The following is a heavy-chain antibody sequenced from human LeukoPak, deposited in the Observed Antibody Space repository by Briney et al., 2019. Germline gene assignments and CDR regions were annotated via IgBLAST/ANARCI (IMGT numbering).Heavy chain of an antibody. CDR3: AKDLNPLTGYGDY. Sequence: ASVKVSCKASGGTFSSYAISWVRQAPGQGLEWMGGIIPIFGTANYAQKFQGRVTITTDESTSTAYMELSSLRSEDTAVYYCAKDLNPLTGYGDYWGQGTLVTVSS. CDR2: IIPIFGTA. CDR1: GGTFSSYA. V-gene: IGHV1-69*05. D-gene: IGHD3-9*01. J-gene: IGHJ4*02.